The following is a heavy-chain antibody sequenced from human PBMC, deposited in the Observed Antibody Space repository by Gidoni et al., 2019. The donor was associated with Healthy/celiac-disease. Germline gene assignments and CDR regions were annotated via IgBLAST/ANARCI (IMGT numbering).Heavy chain of an antibody. CDR1: GFTFSSYS. D-gene: IGHD3-3*01. J-gene: IGHJ6*02. V-gene: IGHV3-21*01. CDR3: ARDSFMPLPVDFWSGYYHYYYYGMDV. CDR2: ISSSSSYI. Sequence: EVQLVESGGGLVKPGRSLRLSCAASGFTFSSYSMNWVRQAPGKGLEWVSSISSSSSYIYYADSVKGRFTISRDNAKNSLYLQMNSLRAEDTAVYYCARDSFMPLPVDFWSGYYHYYYYGMDVWGQGTTVTVSS.